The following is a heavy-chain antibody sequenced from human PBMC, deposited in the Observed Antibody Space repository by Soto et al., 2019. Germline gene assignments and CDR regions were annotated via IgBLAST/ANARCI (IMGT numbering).Heavy chain of an antibody. J-gene: IGHJ4*02. Sequence: ASVKVSCKASGYTFTSYGISWVRQAPGQGLEWMGWISAYNGNTNYAQKLQGRVTMTTDTSTSTAYMELRSLRSDDTAVYYCARDRGLDSSGYFGYWGQGTLVTVSS. CDR1: GYTFTSYG. CDR2: ISAYNGNT. D-gene: IGHD3-22*01. CDR3: ARDRGLDSSGYFGY. V-gene: IGHV1-18*01.